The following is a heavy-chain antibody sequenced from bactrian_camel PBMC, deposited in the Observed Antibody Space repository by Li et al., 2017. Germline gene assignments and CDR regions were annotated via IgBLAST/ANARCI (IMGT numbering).Heavy chain of an antibody. CDR1: GDTAIVYS. V-gene: IGHV3S53*01. Sequence: HVQLVESGGGSAQAGGSMRLDCEVSGDTAIVYSMAWFRQAPGQKREAVAAISTSGSSTMYVDSVKGRFTISRDNAKSTVDLEMSNLKPEDTAMYYCAADQGVGWCLDVIRLGAEADFDYWGLGTQVTVS. D-gene: IGHD5*01. J-gene: IGHJ6*01. CDR2: ISTSGSST. CDR3: AADQGVGWCLDVIRLGAEADFDY.